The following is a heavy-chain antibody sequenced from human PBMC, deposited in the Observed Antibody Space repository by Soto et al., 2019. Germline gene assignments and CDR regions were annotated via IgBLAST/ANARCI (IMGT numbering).Heavy chain of an antibody. V-gene: IGHV4-30-2*01. CDR2: INHLETT. Sequence: PSETLSLTCTVSGASITFGGYSWSWIRQTPGKGLEWIGYINHLETTFYNPSFESRLTLSIDRAKNQFSLKLHSMSAADRAVYFCDMRGGSDSFHYWGQGTLVTVSS. CDR1: GASITFGGYS. CDR3: DMRGGSDSFHY. J-gene: IGHJ4*02. D-gene: IGHD1-26*01.